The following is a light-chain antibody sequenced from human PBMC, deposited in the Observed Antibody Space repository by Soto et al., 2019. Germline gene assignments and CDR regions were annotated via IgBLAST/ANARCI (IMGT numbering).Light chain of an antibody. V-gene: IGLV3-21*02. Sequence: SYELTQPPSVSVAPGQTATITCGGTNIGSKTVHWYQQEPGQAPVLVVYDDSDRPSGIPERFSGSNSGNTATLTISRVEAGDEADYYCQVFDSSSGHSVFGTGTKLTVL. CDR3: QVFDSSSGHSV. CDR2: DDS. CDR1: NIGSKT. J-gene: IGLJ1*01.